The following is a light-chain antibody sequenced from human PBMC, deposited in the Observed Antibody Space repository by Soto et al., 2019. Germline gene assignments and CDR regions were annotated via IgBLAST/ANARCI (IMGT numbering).Light chain of an antibody. Sequence: QSVLTQPPSVSGAPGQRVTISCTGSSSNIGAGYDVHWYQQLPGTAPKLLIYANSNRPSGVPDRFSGPKSGTSASLAITGLQAEDEADYYCQSYANSLSAFYVFGTGTKLTVL. V-gene: IGLV1-40*01. J-gene: IGLJ1*01. CDR1: SSNIGAGYD. CDR3: QSYANSLSAFYV. CDR2: ANS.